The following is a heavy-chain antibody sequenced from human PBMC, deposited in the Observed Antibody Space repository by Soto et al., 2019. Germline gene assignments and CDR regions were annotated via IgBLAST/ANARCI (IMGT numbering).Heavy chain of an antibody. J-gene: IGHJ3*02. CDR1: GFTVNNAW. CDR2: IKSKTDGGTA. Sequence: GGLPRLSCDASGFTVNNAWMNWVRRAPGKGLEWVGRIKSKTDGGTADYPAPVKGRFTISRDDSKNTLFLQMNSLTTEDTAMYYCAKEMRHSSGWYGAFDIWGQGTMVTVS. CDR3: AKEMRHSSGWYGAFDI. V-gene: IGHV3-15*01. D-gene: IGHD6-19*01.